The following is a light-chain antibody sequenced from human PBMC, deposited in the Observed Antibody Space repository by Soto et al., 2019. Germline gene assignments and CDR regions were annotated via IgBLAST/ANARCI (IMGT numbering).Light chain of an antibody. Sequence: EIVVSLSPATLSVSKGERATLSCRASQSVSSNLAWHQQKPGQAPRILMYDASTRATGISARFSGSGSGTEFTLTISSLQSEDFAVYYCQQYHNWPITFGQGTRLEIK. CDR1: QSVSSN. CDR2: DAS. J-gene: IGKJ5*01. V-gene: IGKV3-15*01. CDR3: QQYHNWPIT.